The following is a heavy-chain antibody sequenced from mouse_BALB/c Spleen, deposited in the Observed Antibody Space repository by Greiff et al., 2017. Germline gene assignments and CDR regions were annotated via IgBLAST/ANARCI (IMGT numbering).Heavy chain of an antibody. V-gene: IGHV5-17*02. CDR1: GFTFSSYG. D-gene: IGHD2-4*01. Sequence: EVKVVESGGDLVKPGGSLKLSCAASGFTFSSYGMSWVRQTPDKRLEWVATISSGSSTIYYADTVKGRFTISSDNPKNTLFLQMTSLRSEDTAMFDCARAQITTDYAMDDWGQGTSVTVSS. CDR2: ISSGSSTI. J-gene: IGHJ4*01. CDR3: ARAQITTDYAMDD.